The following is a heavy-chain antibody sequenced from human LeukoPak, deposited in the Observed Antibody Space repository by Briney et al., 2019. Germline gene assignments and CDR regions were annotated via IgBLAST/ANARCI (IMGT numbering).Heavy chain of an antibody. V-gene: IGHV3-30*04. CDR3: ARGRSQGLRGCFDY. J-gene: IGHJ4*02. D-gene: IGHD3-10*01. CDR2: ISYDGSNK. Sequence: HPGGSLRLSCAASGFTFSSYAMHWVRQAPGKGLEWVAVISYDGSNKYYADSVKGRFTISRDNSKNTLYLQMNSLRAEDTAVYYCARGRSQGLRGCFDYWGQGTLVTVSS. CDR1: GFTFSSYA.